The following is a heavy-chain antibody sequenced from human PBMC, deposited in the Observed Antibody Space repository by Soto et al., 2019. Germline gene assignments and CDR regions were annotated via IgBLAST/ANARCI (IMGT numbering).Heavy chain of an antibody. V-gene: IGHV4-34*01. CDR1: GGCFSGYY. CDR2: INHSGST. J-gene: IGHJ6*02. D-gene: IGHD6-13*01. CDR3: ARGDSSSWRYYSYGMHV. Sequence: SETLSLTCAVYGGCFSGYYWSWIRQPPGKGLEWIGEINHSGSTNYNPSLESRVTISVDTSKNPFSLKLSSVTAADTAVYYCARGDSSSWRYYSYGMHVPGQAPTVTVSS.